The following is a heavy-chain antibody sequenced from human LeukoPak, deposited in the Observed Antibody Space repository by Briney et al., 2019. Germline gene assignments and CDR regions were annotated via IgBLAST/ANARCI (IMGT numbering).Heavy chain of an antibody. Sequence: SETLSLTCTVSGGSISSYYWSWIRQPPGKGLEWIGYIYYSGSTNYNPSLKSRVTISVDTSKNQFSLKLSSVTAADTAVYYCARGIRPGGGGTTGYYYYYYMDVWGKGTTVTVSS. CDR2: IYYSGST. CDR3: ARGIRPGGGGTTGYYYYYYMDV. V-gene: IGHV4-59*01. CDR1: GGSISSYY. J-gene: IGHJ6*03. D-gene: IGHD1-1*01.